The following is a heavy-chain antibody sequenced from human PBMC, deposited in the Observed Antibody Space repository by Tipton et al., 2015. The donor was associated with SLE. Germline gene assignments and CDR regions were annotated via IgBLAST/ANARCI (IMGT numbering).Heavy chain of an antibody. Sequence: PGLVKPSETLSLTCTVSGGSISSSSYYWGWIRQPPGKGLEWIGSNYYSGSTSYNPSLKSRVTISVDTSKNPFSLKLRCATAADTAVCYCARLQWFRRGGWFDPWGQGTLVTVSS. CDR2: NYYSGST. J-gene: IGHJ5*02. CDR3: ARLQWFRRGGWFDP. V-gene: IGHV4-39*07. D-gene: IGHD3-10*01. CDR1: GGSISSSSYY.